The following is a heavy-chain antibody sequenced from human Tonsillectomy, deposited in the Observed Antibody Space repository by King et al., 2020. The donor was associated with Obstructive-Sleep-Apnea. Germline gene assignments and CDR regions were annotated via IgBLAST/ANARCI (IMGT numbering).Heavy chain of an antibody. V-gene: IGHV3-33*06. D-gene: IGHD6-19*01. CDR3: AKKGHSSGWYYLDY. CDR1: GFPFSSYG. Sequence: VQLVESGGGVVQPGRSLRLSCAASGFPFSSYGMHWVRQAPGKGLEWVAVIWYDGSNKYYADSMKGRFTISRDNSKNTLYLQMNSLRAEDTALYYCAKKGHSSGWYYLDYWGQGTLVTVSS. CDR2: IWYDGSNK. J-gene: IGHJ4*02.